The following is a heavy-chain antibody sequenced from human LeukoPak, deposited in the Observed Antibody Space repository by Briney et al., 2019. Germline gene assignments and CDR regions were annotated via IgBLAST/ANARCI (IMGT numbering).Heavy chain of an antibody. Sequence: GGSLRLSCAASGFIFSDYYMSWIRQAPGKGLEWFSYIRSTGTSTYYADSVKGRFTISRDNAKNSLYLQMNSLRAEDTAVYYCAREGLDGGNYDYWGQGTLVTVSS. V-gene: IGHV3-11*04. CDR2: IRSTGTST. J-gene: IGHJ4*02. CDR1: GFIFSDYY. CDR3: AREGLDGGNYDY. D-gene: IGHD4-23*01.